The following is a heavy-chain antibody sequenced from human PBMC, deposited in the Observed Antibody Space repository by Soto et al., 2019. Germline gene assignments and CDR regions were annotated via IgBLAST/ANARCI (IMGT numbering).Heavy chain of an antibody. V-gene: IGHV4-31*03. CDR3: ARDGNRHNYCSGGSCYPVFDY. CDR2: IYYSGST. CDR1: GGSISSGGYY. Sequence: KASETLSLTCTVSGGSISSGGYYWSWIRQHPGKGLEWIGYIYYSGSTYYNPSLKSRVTISVDTSKNQFSLKLSSVTAADTAVYYCARDGNRHNYCSGGSCYPVFDYWGQGTLVTVSS. J-gene: IGHJ4*02. D-gene: IGHD2-15*01.